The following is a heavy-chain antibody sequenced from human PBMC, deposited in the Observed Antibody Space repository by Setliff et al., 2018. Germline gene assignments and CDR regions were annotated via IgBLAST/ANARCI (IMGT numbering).Heavy chain of an antibody. J-gene: IGHJ5*02. CDR2: IDWDDDK. V-gene: IGHV2-70*12. Sequence: SGPTLVNPTQTLTLTCTFSGFSLNTSGMRVSWIRQPPGKALEWLARIDWDDDKFYSTSLMSRLTITKDTSRNQVVLTMTDMDPVDTATYYCAHRPPPDGGFHFWSGYSYKWFDPWGQGTLVTVAS. CDR1: GFSLNTSGMR. CDR3: AHRPPPDGGFHFWSGYSYKWFDP. D-gene: IGHD3-3*02.